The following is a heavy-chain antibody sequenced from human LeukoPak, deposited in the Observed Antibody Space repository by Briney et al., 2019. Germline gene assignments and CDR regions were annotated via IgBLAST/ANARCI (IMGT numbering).Heavy chain of an antibody. CDR2: ISYDGSNK. Sequence: GGSLRLSCVASGFTFSNAWMSWVRQAPGKGLEWVAVISYDGSNKYYADSVKGRFTISRDNSKNTLYLQMNSLRAEDTAVYYGWYGGYWGQGTLVTVSS. CDR3: WYGGY. CDR1: GFTFSNAW. D-gene: IGHD6-19*01. J-gene: IGHJ4*02. V-gene: IGHV3-30-3*01.